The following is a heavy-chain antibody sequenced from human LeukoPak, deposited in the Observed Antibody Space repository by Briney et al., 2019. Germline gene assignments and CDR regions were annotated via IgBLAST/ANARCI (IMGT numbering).Heavy chain of an antibody. CDR2: IYTSGST. CDR3: ARDRSIFGGVDI. V-gene: IGHV4-61*02. D-gene: IGHD3-16*01. J-gene: IGHJ3*02. CDR1: GGSISSGSYY. Sequence: PSQTLSLTCTVSGGSISSGSYYWSWIRQPAGKGLEWIGRIYTSGSTNYNPSLKSRVTISVDTSKNQFSLKLSSVTAADTAVYYCARDRSIFGGVDIWGQGTMVTVSS.